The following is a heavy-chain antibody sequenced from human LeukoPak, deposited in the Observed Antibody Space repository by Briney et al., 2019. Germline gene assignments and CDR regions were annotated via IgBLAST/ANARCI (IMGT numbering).Heavy chain of an antibody. CDR2: IYYSGST. CDR3: ARDSPTGYGSGSYSQWNDY. V-gene: IGHV4-31*03. D-gene: IGHD3-10*01. J-gene: IGHJ4*02. CDR1: GGSISSGGYY. Sequence: SETLSFTCTVSGGSISSGGYYWSWIRQHPGKGLEWIGYIYYSGSTYYNPSLKSRVTISVDTSKNQFSLKLSSVTAADTAVYYCARDSPTGYGSGSYSQWNDYWGQGTLVTVSS.